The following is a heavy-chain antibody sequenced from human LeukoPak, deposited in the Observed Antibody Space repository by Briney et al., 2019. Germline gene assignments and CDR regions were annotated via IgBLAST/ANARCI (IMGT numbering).Heavy chain of an antibody. CDR1: GFTFSSYS. J-gene: IGHJ3*02. CDR3: ARGVTMIVVVTYAFDI. D-gene: IGHD3-22*01. V-gene: IGHV3-48*04. Sequence: SGGSLRLSCAASGFTFSSYSMNWVRQAPGKGLEWVSYISSSSSTIYYADSVKGRFTISRDNAKNSLYLQMNSLRAEDTAVYYCARGVTMIVVVTYAFDIWGQGTMVTVSS. CDR2: ISSSSSTI.